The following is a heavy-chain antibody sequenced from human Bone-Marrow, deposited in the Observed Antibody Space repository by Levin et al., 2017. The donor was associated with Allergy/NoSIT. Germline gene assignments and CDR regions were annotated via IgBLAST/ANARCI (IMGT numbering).Heavy chain of an antibody. Sequence: GESLKISCKASGYTFTSYGISWVRQAPGQGLEWMGWISAYNGNTNYAQKLQGRVTMTTDTSTSTAYMELRSLRSDDTAVYYCARAFWVGTIRAFDSWGQGTMVTVSS. CDR2: ISAYNGNT. V-gene: IGHV1-18*01. J-gene: IGHJ3*02. CDR3: ARAFWVGTIRAFDS. CDR1: GYTFTSYG. D-gene: IGHD3-3*01.